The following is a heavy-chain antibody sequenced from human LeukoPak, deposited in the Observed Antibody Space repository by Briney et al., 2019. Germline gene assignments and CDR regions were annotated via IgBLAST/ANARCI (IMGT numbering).Heavy chain of an antibody. CDR3: AKDLSGPGIAAAFDAFDI. D-gene: IGHD6-13*01. CDR2: ISSSSSI. Sequence: GGSLRLSCAASGFTFSSYSMNWVRQAPGKGLEWVSYISSSSSIYYADSVKGRFTISRDNAKNSLYLQLNSLRAEDTAVYYCAKDLSGPGIAAAFDAFDIWGQGTMVTVSS. J-gene: IGHJ3*02. CDR1: GFTFSSYS. V-gene: IGHV3-48*01.